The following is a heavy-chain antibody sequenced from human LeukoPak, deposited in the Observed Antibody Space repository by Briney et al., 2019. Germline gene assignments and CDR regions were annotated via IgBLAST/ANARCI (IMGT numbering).Heavy chain of an antibody. V-gene: IGHV3-48*04. J-gene: IGHJ6*03. Sequence: GGSLRLSCAASGFTFSSYSMNWVRQAPGKGLEWVSYISSSGSTIYYADSVKGRFTISRDNAKNSLYLQMNSLRVEDTAVYYCARDNGVDYYYYMDVWGKGTTVTISS. CDR1: GFTFSSYS. D-gene: IGHD2-15*01. CDR2: ISSSGSTI. CDR3: ARDNGVDYYYYMDV.